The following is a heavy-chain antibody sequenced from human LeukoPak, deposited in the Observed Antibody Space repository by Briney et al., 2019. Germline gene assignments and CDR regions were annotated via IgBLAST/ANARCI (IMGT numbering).Heavy chain of an antibody. Sequence: PGGSLRLSCAASGFTFSNAWMSWVRQAPGKGLEWVGRIKSKTDGGTTDYAAPVKGRFTISRDDSKNTLYLQMNSLKTEDTAVYYCARTFYSSGTGVPIYYWGQGTLVTVSS. CDR3: ARTFYSSGTGVPIYY. CDR2: IKSKTDGGTT. CDR1: GFTFSNAW. J-gene: IGHJ4*02. V-gene: IGHV3-15*01. D-gene: IGHD6-19*01.